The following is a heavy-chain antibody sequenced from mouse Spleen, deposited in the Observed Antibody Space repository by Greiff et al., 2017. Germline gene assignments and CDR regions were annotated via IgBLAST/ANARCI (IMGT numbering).Heavy chain of an antibody. J-gene: IGHJ1*03. CDR3: ARTGLPPTGFDV. CDR1: GYTFTSYW. D-gene: IGHD5-5*01. Sequence: QVQLQQPGAELVRPGSSVKLSCKASGYTFTSYWMDWVKQRPGQGLEWIGNIYPSDSETHYNQKFKDKATLTVDKSSSTAYMQLSSLTSEDSAVYYCARTGLPPTGFDVWGTGTTVTVSS. CDR2: IYPSDSET. V-gene: IGHV1-61*01.